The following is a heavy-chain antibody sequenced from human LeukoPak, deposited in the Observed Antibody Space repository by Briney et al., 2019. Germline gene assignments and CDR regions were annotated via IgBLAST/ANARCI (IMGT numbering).Heavy chain of an antibody. CDR2: ISSSSSYI. D-gene: IGHD5-18*01. CDR3: ARVGWGYNQGGGFDP. J-gene: IGHJ5*02. V-gene: IGHV3-21*01. Sequence: PGGSLRLSCAASGFTFSSYSMNWVRQAPGKGLEWVSSISSSSSYIYYADSVKGRFTISRDNAKNSLYLQMNSLRAEDTAVYYCARVGWGYNQGGGFDPWGQGTLVTVSS. CDR1: GFTFSSYS.